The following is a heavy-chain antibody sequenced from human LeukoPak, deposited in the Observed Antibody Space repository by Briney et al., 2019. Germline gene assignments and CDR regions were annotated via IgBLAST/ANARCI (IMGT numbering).Heavy chain of an antibody. V-gene: IGHV4-39*01. D-gene: IGHD3-22*01. CDR3: ASGSGYEYFQH. J-gene: IGHJ1*01. CDR2: IYYSGST. CDR1: GGSISSSSYY. Sequence: SETLSLTCTVSGGSISSSSYYWGWIRQPPGKGLEWIGRIYYSGSTYYNPSLKSRVTISVDTSKNQFSLKLSSVNAADTAVYYCASGSGYEYFQHWGQGTLVTVSS.